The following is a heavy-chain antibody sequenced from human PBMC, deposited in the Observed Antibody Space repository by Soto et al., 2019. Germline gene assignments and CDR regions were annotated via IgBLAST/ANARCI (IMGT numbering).Heavy chain of an antibody. CDR3: VGCGWYCLDL. CDR1: GDSIRRDNW. J-gene: IGHJ4*02. D-gene: IGHD6-19*01. CDR2: IHHSGST. V-gene: IGHV4-4*02. Sequence: QVQLQESGPRLMKPSGTLSLTCVVSGDSIRRDNWWSWVRQPPGKGLEWIGEIHHSGSTNYNPSLGSRVTISVDKTKNQFSLELNSVTAADSAMYYCVGCGWYCLDLWGQGTLVIVSS.